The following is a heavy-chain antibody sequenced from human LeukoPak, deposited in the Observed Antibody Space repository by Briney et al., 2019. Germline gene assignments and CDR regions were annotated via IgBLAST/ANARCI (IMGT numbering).Heavy chain of an antibody. CDR3: AKKSPDSSGNPAYD. CDR1: GFIFTNYF. CDR2: TSRSGTET. D-gene: IGHD4-23*01. J-gene: IGHJ4*02. V-gene: IGHV3-23*01. Sequence: GGSLRLSCAASGFIFTNYFMSWVRQAPGKGLEWVSVTSRSGTETYHADSVRGRFTISRDNAKNTLYLQMNSLRAEDTAVYYCAKKSPDSSGNPAYDWGQGTLVTVSS.